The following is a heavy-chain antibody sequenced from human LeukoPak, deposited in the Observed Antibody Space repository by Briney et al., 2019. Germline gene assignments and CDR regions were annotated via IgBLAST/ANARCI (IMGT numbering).Heavy chain of an antibody. V-gene: IGHV5-51*01. CDR2: IYPGDSDT. D-gene: IGHD2-8*02. J-gene: IGHJ4*02. CDR1: GYSFTNYW. Sequence: GESLKISCKGFGYSFTNYWIGWVRQLPGKGLEWMGIIYPGDSDTRYSPSFQGQVTISADKSITTAYLQWTSLKASDTAMYYCARRYCTVGVCRYPFDYWGQGTRVTVSS. CDR3: ARRYCTVGVCRYPFDY.